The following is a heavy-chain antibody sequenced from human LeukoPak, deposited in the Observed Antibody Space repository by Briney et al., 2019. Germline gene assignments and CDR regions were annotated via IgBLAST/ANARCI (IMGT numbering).Heavy chain of an antibody. CDR3: AKDVGRYCSGGSCTPLYY. V-gene: IGHV3-23*01. D-gene: IGHD2-15*01. CDR2: ISGSGGST. Sequence: GGSLRLSCAASGFTFSSYATSWVRQAPGKGLEWVSAISGSGGSTYYADSVKGRFTISRDNSKNTLYLQMNSLRAEDTAVYYCAKDVGRYCSGGSCTPLYYWGQGTLVTVSS. J-gene: IGHJ4*02. CDR1: GFTFSSYA.